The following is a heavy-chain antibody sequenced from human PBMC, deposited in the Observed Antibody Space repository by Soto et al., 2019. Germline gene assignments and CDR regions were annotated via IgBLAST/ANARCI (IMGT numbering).Heavy chain of an antibody. CDR1: GVSFSTSW. CDR3: AKDTYSSSWYF. D-gene: IGHD6-13*01. Sequence: GGSLRLSCAASGVSFSTSWMTWVRQAPGKGLEWVSSISESGGATYYADSVKGRFTISRDNSKNTLYLQMNGLRAEDTALYYCAKDTYSSSWYFWGQGTLVTVSS. CDR2: ISESGGAT. V-gene: IGHV3-23*01. J-gene: IGHJ4*02.